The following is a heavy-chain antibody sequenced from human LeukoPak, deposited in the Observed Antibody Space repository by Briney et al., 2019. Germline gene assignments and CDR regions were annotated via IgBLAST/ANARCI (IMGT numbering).Heavy chain of an antibody. D-gene: IGHD2-8*01. CDR3: AKWASDNRAFDL. Sequence: SETLSLTCTVSGASISSYYWSWIRQPPGKGLEWIGYMYYSGITNYNPSLKSRVTISVDTSKNQFSLRLSSVTAADTAVYFCAKWASDNRAFDLWGQGTLVTVSS. V-gene: IGHV4-59*08. J-gene: IGHJ4*02. CDR2: MYYSGIT. CDR1: GASISSYY.